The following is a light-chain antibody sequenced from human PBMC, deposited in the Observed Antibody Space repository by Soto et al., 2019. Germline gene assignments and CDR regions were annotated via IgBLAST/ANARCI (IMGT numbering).Light chain of an antibody. J-gene: IGLJ3*02. CDR3: TSYTTSSPRV. CDR1: SSDVGAYNY. CDR2: DVS. V-gene: IGLV2-14*01. Sequence: QSALTQPASVSGSPGQSITISCTGTSSDVGAYNYVSWYQQHPGNAPKLMIFDVSNRPSGVSNRFSGSKSGNTASLTISGLQAEDEADYLCTSYTTSSPRVFGGGTKLTVL.